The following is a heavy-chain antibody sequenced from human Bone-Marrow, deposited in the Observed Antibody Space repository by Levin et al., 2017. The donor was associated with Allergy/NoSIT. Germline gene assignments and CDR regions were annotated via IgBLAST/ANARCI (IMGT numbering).Heavy chain of an antibody. CDR2: IAPLVNVV. CDR3: ARDRGGYEIYTY. Sequence: AASVKVSCKASGGTFSGYTIAWVRQAPGQGLEWMGRIAPLVNVVKFAQRFQDRVTITADRSTATAYLEISRLRSDDTAVYYCARDRGGYEIYTYWGQGTLVTVSS. D-gene: IGHD5-12*01. V-gene: IGHV1-69*04. CDR1: GGTFSGYT. J-gene: IGHJ4*02.